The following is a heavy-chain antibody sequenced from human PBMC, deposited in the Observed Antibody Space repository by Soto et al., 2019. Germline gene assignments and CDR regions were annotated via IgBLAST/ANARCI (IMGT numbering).Heavy chain of an antibody. CDR3: ARDRDSSAWPPSVAFES. CDR2: VSGYNGHA. J-gene: IGHJ3*02. V-gene: IGHV1-18*01. Sequence: ASVKVSCKASGYTFTSHGISWVRQAPGQGLEWMGWVSGYNGHAKYAQKVQGRVTMTTDTSTTTAHMELRSLSSDDTAVYYCARDRDSSAWPPSVAFESWGQGTMVTVSS. CDR1: GYTFTSHG. D-gene: IGHD6-19*01.